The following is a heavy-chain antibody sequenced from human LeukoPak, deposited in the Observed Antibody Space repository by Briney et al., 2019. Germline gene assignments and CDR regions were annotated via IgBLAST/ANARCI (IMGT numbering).Heavy chain of an antibody. D-gene: IGHD3-22*01. CDR1: GFTLSNYA. J-gene: IGHJ4*02. V-gene: IGHV3-23*01. CDR3: AKDAPRVAYYDSSGPSDY. CDR2: ISGSGDST. Sequence: PGGSLRLSCAASGFTLSNYAMSWVRQAPGKGLEWVSAISGSGDSTYYADSVKGRFTISRDNSKNTLYLQMNSLRAEDTAVYYCAKDAPRVAYYDSSGPSDYWGQGTLVTVSS.